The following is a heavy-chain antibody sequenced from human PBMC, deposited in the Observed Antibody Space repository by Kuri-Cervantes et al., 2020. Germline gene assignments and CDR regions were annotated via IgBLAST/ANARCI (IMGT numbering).Heavy chain of an antibody. CDR3: ASDDYGMDV. CDR2: ISWNSGSI. V-gene: IGHV3-9*01. Sequence: GGSLRLSCAASGFTFDDYAMHWVRQAPGKGLEWVSGISWNSGSIGYADSVKGRFTISRDNSKNTLYLQMSSLRAEDTAVYYCASDDYGMDVWGQGATVTVSS. CDR1: GFTFDDYA. J-gene: IGHJ6*02.